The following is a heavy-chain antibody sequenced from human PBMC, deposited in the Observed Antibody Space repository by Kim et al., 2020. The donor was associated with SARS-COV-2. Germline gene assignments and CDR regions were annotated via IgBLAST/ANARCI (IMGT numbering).Heavy chain of an antibody. Sequence: ASVKVSCKASGYTFTDYYIHWVRQAPGQGLEWMGWINPISGGGTNYAQKLQGRVTMTRDTSISTAYMEVTRLTSDDTAVYYCARRLRDVSGYSWYAYWGRGTLVTVSS. CDR3: ARRLRDVSGYSWYAY. D-gene: IGHD3-22*01. CDR2: INPISGGGT. J-gene: IGHJ4*02. V-gene: IGHV1-2*02. CDR1: GYTFTDYY.